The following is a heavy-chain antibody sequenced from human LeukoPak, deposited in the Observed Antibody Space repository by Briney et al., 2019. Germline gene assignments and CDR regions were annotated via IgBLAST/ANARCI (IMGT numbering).Heavy chain of an antibody. CDR3: AKIPSRVVVTATP. D-gene: IGHD2-21*02. J-gene: IGHJ5*02. CDR1: GYTFTGYY. CDR2: INPNSGGT. Sequence: ASVKVSCKASGYTFTGYYMHWVRQAPGQGLEWMGWINPNSGGTNYAQKFQGRVTMTRDTSISTAYMELSRLRSDDTAVYYCAKIPSRVVVTATPWGQGTLVTVSS. V-gene: IGHV1-2*02.